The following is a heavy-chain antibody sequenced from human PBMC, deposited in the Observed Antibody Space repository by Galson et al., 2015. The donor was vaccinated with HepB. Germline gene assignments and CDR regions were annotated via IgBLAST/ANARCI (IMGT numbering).Heavy chain of an antibody. J-gene: IGHJ4*02. CDR2: IDPSDSYT. CDR1: GYSFTSYW. CDR3: ARQSPSSPTYYDFWSGYPDFDY. V-gene: IGHV5-10-1*01. Sequence: QSGAEVKKPGESLRISCKGSGYSFTSYWISWVRQMPGKGLEWMGRIDPSDSYTNYSPSFQGHVTISADKSISTAYLQWSSLKASDTAMYYCARQSPSSPTYYDFWSGYPDFDYWGQGTLVTVSS. D-gene: IGHD3-3*01.